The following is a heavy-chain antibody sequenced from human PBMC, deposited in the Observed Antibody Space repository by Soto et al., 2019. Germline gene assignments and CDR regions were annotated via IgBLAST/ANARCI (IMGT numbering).Heavy chain of an antibody. J-gene: IGHJ5*02. CDR3: ARDTLPPEYSSSSGNWFDP. V-gene: IGHV3-21*01. CDR1: GFTFSSYS. Sequence: GRSLRLSCAASGFTFSSYSMNWVRQAPGKGLEWVSSISSSSSYIYYADSVRGRFTISRDNAKNSLYLQMNSLRAEDTAMYYCARDTLPPEYSSSSGNWFDPWGQGTLVTVSS. D-gene: IGHD6-6*01. CDR2: ISSSSSYI.